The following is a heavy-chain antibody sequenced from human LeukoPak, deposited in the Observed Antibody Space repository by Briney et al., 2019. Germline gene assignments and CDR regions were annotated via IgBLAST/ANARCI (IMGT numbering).Heavy chain of an antibody. CDR1: GFTFSNYA. Sequence: GGSLRLSCAASGFTFSNYAMSWVRQAPGKGLEWVSTITCGGSGIYYADSMKSRFTISRDNSKNTLYLQINSLRAEDTAVYYCAKWGDYDVLTGYYVSDYWGQGTLVTVSS. V-gene: IGHV3-23*01. CDR2: ITCGGSGI. CDR3: AKWGDYDVLTGYYVSDY. D-gene: IGHD3-9*01. J-gene: IGHJ4*02.